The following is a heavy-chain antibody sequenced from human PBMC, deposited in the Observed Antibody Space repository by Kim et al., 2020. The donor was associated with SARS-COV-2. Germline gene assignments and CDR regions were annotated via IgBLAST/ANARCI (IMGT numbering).Heavy chain of an antibody. CDR2: IKQDGSEK. CDR1: GFTFSSYW. J-gene: IGHJ4*02. V-gene: IGHV3-7*01. D-gene: IGHD6-19*01. Sequence: GGSLRLSCAASGFTFSSYWMSWVRQAPGKGLEWVANIKQDGSEKYYVDSVKGRFTISRDNAKNSLYLQMNSLRAEDTAVYYCASRVSSGWYNFDYWGQGTLVTVSS. CDR3: ASRVSSGWYNFDY.